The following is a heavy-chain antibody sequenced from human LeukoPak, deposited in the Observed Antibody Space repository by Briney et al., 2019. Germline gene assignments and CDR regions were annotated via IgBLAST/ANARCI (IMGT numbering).Heavy chain of an antibody. D-gene: IGHD1-26*01. CDR2: IIPIFGTA. CDR1: GGTFSSYA. Sequence: SVKVSCKASGGTFSSYAISWVRQAPGQGLEWMGGIIPIFGTANYAQKFQGRVTITADKSTSTAYMELSSLRSEDTAVYYCARGSLWELVFYFDYWGQGTLVTVSS. CDR3: ARGSLWELVFYFDY. J-gene: IGHJ4*02. V-gene: IGHV1-69*06.